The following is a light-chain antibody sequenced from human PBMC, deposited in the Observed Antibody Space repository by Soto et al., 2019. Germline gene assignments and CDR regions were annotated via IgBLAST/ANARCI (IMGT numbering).Light chain of an antibody. J-gene: IGKJ1*01. CDR3: QQYNSFPWT. CDR1: QTISSW. V-gene: IGKV1-5*03. CDR2: KAS. Sequence: PSTLSGSVGDRVTITCRASQTISSWLAWYQQKPGKAPKLLIYKASTLKSGVPSRFSGSGSGTEFTLTIRNLQPYDFATYYCQQYNSFPWTFGLGTKVDIK.